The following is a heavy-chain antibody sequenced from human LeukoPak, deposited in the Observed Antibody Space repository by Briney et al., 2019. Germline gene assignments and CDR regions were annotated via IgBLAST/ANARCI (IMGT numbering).Heavy chain of an antibody. J-gene: IGHJ4*02. CDR2: INQDGSEK. CDR1: GFTFSSYW. Sequence: GGSLRLSCAASGFTFSSYWMNWVRQALGKGLEWVANINQDGSEKYYVDSVKGRFTISRDNAKNSLYLQMNSLRGEDTAVYYCARGLYCSSTSCQYFDYWGQGTLVTVSP. V-gene: IGHV3-7*04. CDR3: ARGLYCSSTSCQYFDY. D-gene: IGHD2-2*01.